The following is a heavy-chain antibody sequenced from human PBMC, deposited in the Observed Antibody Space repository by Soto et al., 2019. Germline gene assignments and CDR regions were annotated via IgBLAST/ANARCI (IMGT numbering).Heavy chain of an antibody. CDR2: LYYSENT. CDR1: GSSISSSIYD. V-gene: IGHV4-39*01. D-gene: IGHD3-16*01. J-gene: IGHJ3*02. Sequence: QLQLQESGPGLVKPSETLSLTCTVSGSSISSSIYDWGWIRQPPGKGLEWIGSLYYSENTYYNPSLKSRLTIFVDPSKNQYSLKLSSVTAADTAVYFCGGEWPGENAFDIWGQGTMVTISS. CDR3: GGEWPGENAFDI.